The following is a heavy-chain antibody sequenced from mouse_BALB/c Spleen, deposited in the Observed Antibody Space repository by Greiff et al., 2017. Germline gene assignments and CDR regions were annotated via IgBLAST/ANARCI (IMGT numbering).Heavy chain of an antibody. CDR3: ARSKNYYGNYY. CDR1: GYTFSSYW. D-gene: IGHD2-1*01. J-gene: IGHJ2*01. V-gene: IGHV1-9*01. CDR2: ILPGSGST. Sequence: QVQLQQSGAELMKPGASVKISCKATGYTFSSYWIEWVKQRPGHGLEWIGEILPGSGSTNYNEKFKGKATFTADTSSNTAYMQLSSLTSEDSAVYYCARSKNYYGNYYWGQGTTLTVSS.